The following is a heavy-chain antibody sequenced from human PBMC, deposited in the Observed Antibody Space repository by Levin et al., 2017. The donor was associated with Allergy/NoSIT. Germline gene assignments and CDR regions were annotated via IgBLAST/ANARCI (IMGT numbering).Heavy chain of an antibody. J-gene: IGHJ4*02. CDR2: INPTGGGT. Sequence: EASVKVSCKASGYRFTSYYMNWVRQTPGQGLEWMGLINPTGGGTSYAPKFLGRVTMTRDTSTNTVYMELSSLRSDDTAVYFCATPIYSIGGFDYWGQGTPVTV. CDR3: ATPIYSIGGFDY. D-gene: IGHD4-11*01. CDR1: GYRFTSYY. V-gene: IGHV1-46*01.